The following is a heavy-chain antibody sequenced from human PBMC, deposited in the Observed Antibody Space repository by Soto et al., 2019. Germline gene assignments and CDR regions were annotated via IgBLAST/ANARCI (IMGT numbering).Heavy chain of an antibody. V-gene: IGHV1-69*06. D-gene: IGHD6-13*01. CDR1: GGTFSSYA. Sequence: QVQLVQSGAEVKKPGASVKVSCKAAGGTFSSYAISWVRQAPGQGLDWMGGRIPIFGTANYAKKFQGRVTITADKSTRTAYMELSSLRSEDPAVYYCASNDLGKQLVPDYWYFDLWGRGTLVTGSS. CDR3: ASNDLGKQLVPDYWYFDL. CDR2: RIPIFGTA. J-gene: IGHJ2*01.